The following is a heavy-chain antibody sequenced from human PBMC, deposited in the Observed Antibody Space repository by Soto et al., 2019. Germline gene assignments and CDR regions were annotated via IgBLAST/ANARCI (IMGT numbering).Heavy chain of an antibody. CDR2: INPKSGVT. J-gene: IGHJ6*02. CDR1: GFTFTGYY. Sequence: GASVKVSCKASGFTFTGYYIHWVRQAPGQGLEWMGWINPKSGVTNYAQNFQRWVTMTGDTSISTAYMELSRLRFDDTAVYYCATRGGGSQGHYYGLDVWAKGPRSPSP. D-gene: IGHD2-15*01. CDR3: ATRGGGSQGHYYGLDV. V-gene: IGHV1-2*04.